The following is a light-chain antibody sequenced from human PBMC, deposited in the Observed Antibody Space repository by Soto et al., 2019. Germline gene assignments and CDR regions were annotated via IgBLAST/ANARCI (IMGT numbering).Light chain of an antibody. CDR1: QSVNSN. V-gene: IGKV3-15*01. Sequence: EIVMTQSPATLSVSPGERATLSCRASQSVNSNLAWYQQKPGQAPRLLIHGASTRATGIPARFSGSGSGIEFTLTISSLQSEDFAIYYCQQYNKWPPLTFGGGTKVEIK. CDR3: QQYNKWPPLT. J-gene: IGKJ4*01. CDR2: GAS.